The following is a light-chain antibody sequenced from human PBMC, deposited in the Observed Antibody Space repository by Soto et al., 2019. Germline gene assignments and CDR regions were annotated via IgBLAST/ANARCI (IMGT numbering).Light chain of an antibody. Sequence: QSVLTQPASVSGSPGQSITISCTGTSSDVGGYNYVSWYQQHPGKAPKLMIYDVSNRHSGVSNRFSGSKSGNTPSLTISGLQAEDEADYYCSSYTSSSTLYVFGTGTKVTVL. CDR1: SSDVGGYNY. CDR2: DVS. CDR3: SSYTSSSTLYV. V-gene: IGLV2-14*01. J-gene: IGLJ1*01.